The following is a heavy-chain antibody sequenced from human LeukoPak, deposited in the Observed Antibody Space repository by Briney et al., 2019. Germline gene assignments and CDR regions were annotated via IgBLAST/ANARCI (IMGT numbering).Heavy chain of an antibody. Sequence: AGGSLRLSCAASGFTFSSYAMHWVRQAPGKGLEWVAAISYDGNKKYDADSVRGRFTIFRDNSKNMLYLQMNSLRTEDTAVYYCARDPVATIFSSYYFYYMDVWGKGTTVTVSS. D-gene: IGHD5-12*01. V-gene: IGHV3-30*04. J-gene: IGHJ6*03. CDR3: ARDPVATIFSSYYFYYMDV. CDR2: ISYDGNKK. CDR1: GFTFSSYA.